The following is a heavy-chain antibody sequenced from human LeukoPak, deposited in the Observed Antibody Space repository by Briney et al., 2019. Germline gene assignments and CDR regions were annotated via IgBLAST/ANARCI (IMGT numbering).Heavy chain of an antibody. D-gene: IGHD6-13*01. V-gene: IGHV1-18*01. CDR3: ARDLYWYSSSWYDSYYYYYGMDV. Sequence: ASVKVSCKASGYTFTSYGISWVRQAPGQGLEWMGWISAYNGNTNYAQKLQDRVTMTTDTSTSTAYMELRSLRSDDTAVYYCARDLYWYSSSWYDSYYYYYGMDVWGQGTTVTVSS. J-gene: IGHJ6*02. CDR1: GYTFTSYG. CDR2: ISAYNGNT.